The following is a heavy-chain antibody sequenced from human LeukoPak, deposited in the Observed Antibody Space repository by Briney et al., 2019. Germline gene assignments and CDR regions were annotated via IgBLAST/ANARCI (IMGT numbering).Heavy chain of an antibody. CDR2: INPSGGST. J-gene: IGHJ3*02. Sequence: GASVKVSCKASGYTFTSYFMHWVRQAPGQGLEWMGIINPSGGSTSYAQKFQGRVTMTRDTSTSTVYMELSSLRSEDTAVYYCASEYCSGGSCYSVDGEAFDIWGQGTMVTVSS. V-gene: IGHV1-46*01. CDR3: ASEYCSGGSCYSVDGEAFDI. D-gene: IGHD2-15*01. CDR1: GYTFTSYF.